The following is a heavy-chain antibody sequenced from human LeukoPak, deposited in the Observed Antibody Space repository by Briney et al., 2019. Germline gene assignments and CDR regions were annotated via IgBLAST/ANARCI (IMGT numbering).Heavy chain of an antibody. J-gene: IGHJ4*02. Sequence: PGGSLRLSCAASGFTVSSNYMSWVRQAPGKGLEWVSIIYSGGSTYYADSVKGRSTISRDNSKNTLYLQMNSLRAEDTAVYYCAKGGGYSLGIANNNYFDYWGQGTLVTVSS. CDR1: GFTVSSNY. V-gene: IGHV3-53*01. D-gene: IGHD5-18*01. CDR3: AKGGGYSLGIANNNYFDY. CDR2: IYSGGST.